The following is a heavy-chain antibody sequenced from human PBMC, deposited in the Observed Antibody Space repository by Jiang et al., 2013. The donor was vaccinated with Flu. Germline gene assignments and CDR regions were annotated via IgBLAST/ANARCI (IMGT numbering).Heavy chain of an antibody. Sequence: WVRTGPSDKGVEWMDGSTLTVVTQNNAQKFQGRVSMTRDTSISTAYLEVSRLRSDDTAVYYCARDEYCIGGVCFIGVSDFWGQGSLVTVSS. J-gene: IGHJ4*02. D-gene: IGHD2-8*02. CDR2: STLTVVT. V-gene: IGHV1-2*06. CDR3: ARDEYCIGGVCFIGVSDF.